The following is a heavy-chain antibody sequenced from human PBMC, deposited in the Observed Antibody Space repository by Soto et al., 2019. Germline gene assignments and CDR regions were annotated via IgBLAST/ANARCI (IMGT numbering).Heavy chain of an antibody. V-gene: IGHV3-30*03. J-gene: IGHJ4*02. CDR2: ISYEGSNK. CDR1: GLTFRSYG. Sequence: PGRSLRHSCAASGLTFRSYGMHRVRQTPGKGLEWVAVISYEGSNKYYADSVKGRFTISRDNSKNTLYLQMNSLRAEDTAVYYCARNLKQWLVEVPPDYWGQGTLVTVSS. CDR3: ARNLKQWLVEVPPDY. D-gene: IGHD6-19*01.